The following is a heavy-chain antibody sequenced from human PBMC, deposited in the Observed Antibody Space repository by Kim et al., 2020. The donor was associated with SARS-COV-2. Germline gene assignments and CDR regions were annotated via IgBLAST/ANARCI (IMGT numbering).Heavy chain of an antibody. CDR3: GGGTGVGPFDY. D-gene: IGHD1-26*01. J-gene: IGHJ4*02. V-gene: IGHV4-31*03. Sequence: SETLSLTCTVSGGSISSGGYYWSWIRQHPGKGLEWIGYIYYSGSTYYNPSLKSRVTISVDTSKNQFSLKLSSVTAADTAVYYCGGGTGVGPFDYWGQGTLVTVSS. CDR1: GGSISSGGYY. CDR2: IYYSGST.